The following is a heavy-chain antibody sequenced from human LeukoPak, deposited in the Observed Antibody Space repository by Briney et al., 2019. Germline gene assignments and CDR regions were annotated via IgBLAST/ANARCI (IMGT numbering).Heavy chain of an antibody. J-gene: IGHJ4*02. CDR3: ARDGGSGNYFIDY. V-gene: IGHV3-30-3*01. CDR1: RFTFSSYA. D-gene: IGHD3-10*01. CDR2: ISYDGSNK. Sequence: GGSLRLSCAASRFTFSSYAMHWVRQAPGKGLEWVAVISYDGSNKYYADSVKGRFTISRDNSKNSLYLQMNSLRAEDTAVYYCARDGGSGNYFIDYWGQGTLVTVSS.